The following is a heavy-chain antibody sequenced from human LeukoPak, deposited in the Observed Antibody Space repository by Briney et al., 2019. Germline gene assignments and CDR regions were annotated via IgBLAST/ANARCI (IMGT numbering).Heavy chain of an antibody. CDR1: GFTFSSYG. V-gene: IGHV3-48*04. Sequence: GGSLRLSCAASGFTFSSYGMNWVRQAPGKGLEWISYISGSSSSIYYADSVKGRFTISRDNAKNSLYLQMNSLRAEDTAVYYCAELGITMIGGVWGKGTTVTISS. D-gene: IGHD3-10*02. CDR2: ISGSSSSI. CDR3: AELGITMIGGV. J-gene: IGHJ6*04.